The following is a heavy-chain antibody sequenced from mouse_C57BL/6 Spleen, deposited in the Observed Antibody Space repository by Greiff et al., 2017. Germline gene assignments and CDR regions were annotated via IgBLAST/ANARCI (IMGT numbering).Heavy chain of an antibody. CDR1: GFTFSSYA. V-gene: IGHV5-9-1*02. Sequence: DVKLVESGEGLVKPGGSLKLSCAASGFTFSSYAMSWVRQTPEKRLEWVAYISSGGDYIYYADTVKGRFTISRDNARNTLYLQMSSLKSEDTAMYYCTRVAPAYYSNYGYFDYWGQGTTLTVSS. D-gene: IGHD2-5*01. CDR2: ISSGGDYI. CDR3: TRVAPAYYSNYGYFDY. J-gene: IGHJ2*01.